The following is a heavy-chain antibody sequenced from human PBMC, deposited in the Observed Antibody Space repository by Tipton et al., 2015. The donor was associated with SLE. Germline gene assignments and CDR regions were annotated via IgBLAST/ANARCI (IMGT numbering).Heavy chain of an antibody. CDR1: GDSISSDY. D-gene: IGHD2-21*02. CDR3: ARGMVTWRGAILGVDV. Sequence: TLSLTCSVSGDSISSDYWGWIRQPPGKGLEWIGYIYYTGIANYNPSLKGRVTLLIDTSQNQFSLKLTSVTAADTAVYYCARGMVTWRGAILGVDVWGQGTTVTVSS. V-gene: IGHV4-59*08. J-gene: IGHJ6*02. CDR2: IYYTGIA.